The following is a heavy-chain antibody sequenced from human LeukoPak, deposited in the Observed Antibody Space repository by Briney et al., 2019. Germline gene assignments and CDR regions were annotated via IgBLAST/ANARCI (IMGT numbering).Heavy chain of an antibody. CDR2: IIPIFGTA. D-gene: IGHD5-18*01. J-gene: IGHJ4*02. CDR1: GYTFTSYA. Sequence: SVKVSCKASGYTFTSYAISWVRQAPGQGLEWMGGIIPIFGTANYAQKFQGRVTITADESTSTGYMELSSLRSEDTAVYYCVSKRGYSYGLDYWGQGTLVTVSS. CDR3: VSKRGYSYGLDY. V-gene: IGHV1-69*13.